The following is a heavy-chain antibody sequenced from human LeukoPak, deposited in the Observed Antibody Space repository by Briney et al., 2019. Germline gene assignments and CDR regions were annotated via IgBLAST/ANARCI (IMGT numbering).Heavy chain of an antibody. CDR2: MNPNSGNT. CDR3: ARGHAYDYVWGSYPDAFDI. J-gene: IGHJ3*02. Sequence: ASVKVSCKASGYTFTSYDINWVRQATGQGLEWMGWMNPNSGNTGYAQKFQGRVTITRNTSISTAYMELSSLRSEDTAVYYCARGHAYDYVWGSYPDAFDIRGQGTMVTVSS. CDR1: GYTFTSYD. D-gene: IGHD3-16*01. V-gene: IGHV1-8*03.